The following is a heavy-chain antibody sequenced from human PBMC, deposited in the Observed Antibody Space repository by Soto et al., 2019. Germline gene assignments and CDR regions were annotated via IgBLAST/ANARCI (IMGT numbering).Heavy chain of an antibody. D-gene: IGHD3-3*01. CDR1: GYTFTDYY. CDR3: ARGGITVFGVIDY. Sequence: ASVKVSCKVSGYTFTDYYVHWVRQAPGQGLEWMGWINSKSGGTNYAQKFQGRVTMTRDTSISTAYMDLSRLTYDDTAVYYCARGGITVFGVIDYWGQGTQVTVSS. J-gene: IGHJ4*02. V-gene: IGHV1-2*02. CDR2: INSKSGGT.